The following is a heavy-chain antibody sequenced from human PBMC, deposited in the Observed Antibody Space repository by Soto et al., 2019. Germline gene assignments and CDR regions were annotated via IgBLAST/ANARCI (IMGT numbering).Heavy chain of an antibody. CDR1: GDSISSYY. Sequence: QVQLQESGPGLVKPSETLSLTCTVSGDSISSYYWSWIRQPPGKGLDWIGYIYYSGSANYNPSLKSRVTISLDTSKNQFSLKLSSVTAADTAVYYCAGRSDYGVTFDYWGQGTLVTVSS. J-gene: IGHJ4*02. CDR3: AGRSDYGVTFDY. V-gene: IGHV4-59*08. D-gene: IGHD4-17*01. CDR2: IYYSGSA.